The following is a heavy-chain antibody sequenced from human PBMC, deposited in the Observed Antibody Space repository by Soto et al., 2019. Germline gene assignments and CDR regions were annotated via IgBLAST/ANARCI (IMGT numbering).Heavy chain of an antibody. V-gene: IGHV3-21*01. J-gene: IGHJ4*02. Sequence: EVQLVESGGGLVKPGGSLRLSCAASGFTFTRYSMNWVRQAPGKGLEWVSSISSTTNYIYYADSMKGRFTVSRDNAKNSVYLEMNSLSAEDTAVYYCARESGDLTSNFDYWGQGTLVTVSS. CDR3: ARESGDLTSNFDY. CDR1: GFTFTRYS. CDR2: ISSTTNYI. D-gene: IGHD3-10*01.